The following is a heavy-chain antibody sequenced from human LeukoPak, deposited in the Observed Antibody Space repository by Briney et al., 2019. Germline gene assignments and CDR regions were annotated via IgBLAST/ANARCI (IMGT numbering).Heavy chain of an antibody. CDR3: ARHWESGWHPYFWWGTEQFDY. CDR1: GGSISSYY. V-gene: IGHV4-39*01. D-gene: IGHD6-19*01. Sequence: SETLSLTCTVSGGSISSYYWGWIRQPPGKGLEWIGSIYYSGSTYYNPSLKSRVTISVDTSKNQFSLKLSSVTAADTAVYYCARHWESGWHPYFWWGTEQFDYWGQGTLVTVSS. CDR2: IYYSGST. J-gene: IGHJ4*02.